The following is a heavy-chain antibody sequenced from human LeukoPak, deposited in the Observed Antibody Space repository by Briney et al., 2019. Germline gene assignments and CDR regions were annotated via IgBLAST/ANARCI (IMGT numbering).Heavy chain of an antibody. V-gene: IGHV1-46*01. D-gene: IGHD3-9*01. J-gene: IGHJ4*02. Sequence: ASVKVSCKASGYTFTSYYMHWVRQAPGQGLEWMGIINPSGGSTSYAQKFQGRVTMTRDTSTGTVYMELSSLRSEDTAVYYCARWGDILTGYYREYYFDYWGQGTLVTVS. CDR1: GYTFTSYY. CDR2: INPSGGST. CDR3: ARWGDILTGYYREYYFDY.